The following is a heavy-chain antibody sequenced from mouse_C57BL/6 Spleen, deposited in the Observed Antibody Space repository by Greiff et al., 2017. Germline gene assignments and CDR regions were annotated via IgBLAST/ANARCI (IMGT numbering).Heavy chain of an antibody. Sequence: EVQLQQSGTVLARPGASVKMSCKTSGYTFTSYWMHWVKQRPGQGLEWIGAIYPGNSDTSYNQKFKGKAKLTAVTSASTAYMELSSLTNEDSAVYYCTPDGYYPFAYWGQGTLVTVSA. J-gene: IGHJ3*01. V-gene: IGHV1-5*01. CDR1: GYTFTSYW. CDR2: IYPGNSDT. D-gene: IGHD2-3*01. CDR3: TPDGYYPFAY.